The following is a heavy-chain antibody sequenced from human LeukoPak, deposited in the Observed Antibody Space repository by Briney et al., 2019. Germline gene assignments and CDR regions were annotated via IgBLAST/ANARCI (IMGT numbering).Heavy chain of an antibody. Sequence: SETLSLTCTVSGGSISSYYWSWIRQPPGKGLEWIGYIYYSGSTNYNPSLKSRVTISVDTSKNQFSLKLSSVTAADTAVYYCAKLRGIRPVPRLSFVDYWGQGTLVTVSS. D-gene: IGHD3/OR15-3a*01. CDR1: GGSISSYY. V-gene: IGHV4-59*08. CDR2: IYYSGST. J-gene: IGHJ4*02. CDR3: AKLRGIRPVPRLSFVDY.